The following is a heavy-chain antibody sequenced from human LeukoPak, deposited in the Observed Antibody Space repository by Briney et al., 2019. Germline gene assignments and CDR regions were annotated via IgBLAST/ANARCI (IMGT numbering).Heavy chain of an antibody. D-gene: IGHD1-14*01. CDR3: ARRPGN. CDR1: GFPFSNYA. CDR2: IYSGGAI. V-gene: IGHV3-23*03. Sequence: GSLRLSCAASGFPFSNYAMSWVRQAPGKGLEWVSLIYSGGAIRYADSVKGRFTISRDSSKNTLFLQMNDLTVEDTARYYCARRPGNWGQGILVTVSS. J-gene: IGHJ4*02.